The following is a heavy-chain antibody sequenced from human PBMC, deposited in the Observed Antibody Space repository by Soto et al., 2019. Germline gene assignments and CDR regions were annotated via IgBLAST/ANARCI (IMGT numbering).Heavy chain of an antibody. D-gene: IGHD2-8*01. CDR1: GGSISSYY. Sequence: AETLSLTCTVSGGSISSYYWSWIRQPPGKGLEWIGYIYYSGSTNYNPSLKSRVTISVDTSKNQFSLKLSSVTAADTAVYYCASGMVYAPSAVTWGQGTLVTVSS. CDR3: ASGMVYAPSAVT. V-gene: IGHV4-59*08. CDR2: IYYSGST. J-gene: IGHJ4*02.